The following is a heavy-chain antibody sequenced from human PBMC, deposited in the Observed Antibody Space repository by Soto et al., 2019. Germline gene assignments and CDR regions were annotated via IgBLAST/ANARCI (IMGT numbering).Heavy chain of an antibody. CDR2: IIPIFGTA. D-gene: IGHD3-3*01. Sequence: SVKVSCKASGGTFSSYAISWVRQAPGQGLEWMGGIIPIFGTANYEQKFQGRVTITADESTSKAYMELSSLRSEDTAVYYCARSRRGAIRFLGDYYYYYGMDVWGQGTTVTVSS. V-gene: IGHV1-69*13. CDR1: GGTFSSYA. CDR3: ARSRRGAIRFLGDYYYYYGMDV. J-gene: IGHJ6*02.